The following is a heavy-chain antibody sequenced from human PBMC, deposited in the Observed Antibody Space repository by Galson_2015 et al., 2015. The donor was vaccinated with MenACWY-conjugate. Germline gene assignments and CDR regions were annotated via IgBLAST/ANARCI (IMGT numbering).Heavy chain of an antibody. V-gene: IGHV3-66*01. Sequence: SLRLSCAASGFILSSTSYMSWVRQAPGKGPEWMSIIYSGGGPKYAEALEGRFTPSPEKPDKKGDFPMDNVRAEDTALYYCATTRAPYGGYAGEYYFDHWGQGVLVTVSS. D-gene: IGHD5-12*01. J-gene: IGHJ4*02. CDR1: GFILSSTS. CDR3: ATTRAPYGGYAGEYYFDH. CDR2: IYSGGGP.